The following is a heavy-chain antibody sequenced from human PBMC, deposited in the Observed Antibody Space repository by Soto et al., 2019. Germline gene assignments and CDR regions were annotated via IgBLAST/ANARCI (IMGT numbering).Heavy chain of an antibody. CDR1: GGSINNNF. CDR3: ARDLFGGYCLDY. CDR2: VYYDGHT. Sequence: SETLSLTCTVSGGSINNNFWGWIRQPPGKGLEWIGYVYYDGHTDYNPSLESRVTIAVDTSKNQFSLRLTSVTAADTAVYYCARDLFGGYCLDYWGQRALVTVSS. D-gene: IGHD5-12*01. J-gene: IGHJ4*02. V-gene: IGHV4-59*01.